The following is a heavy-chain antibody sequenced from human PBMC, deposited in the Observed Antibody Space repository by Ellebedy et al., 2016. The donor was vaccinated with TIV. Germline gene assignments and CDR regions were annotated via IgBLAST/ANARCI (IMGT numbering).Heavy chain of an antibody. V-gene: IGHV3-23*01. CDR1: GFSFSNYA. CDR3: AKDRSVQYPDASFDV. Sequence: PGGSLRLSCGASGFSFSNYAMNWVRQAPGQGLEWVAAISGSGDSTTYADSVKGRFTISRDNSRATLYLQLTSLRAEDTAVYRCAKDRSVQYPDASFDVWGQGTLVTVSS. J-gene: IGHJ3*01. CDR2: ISGSGDST. D-gene: IGHD3-16*01.